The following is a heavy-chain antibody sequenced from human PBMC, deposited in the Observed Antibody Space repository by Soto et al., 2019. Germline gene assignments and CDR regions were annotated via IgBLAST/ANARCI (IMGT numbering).Heavy chain of an antibody. CDR3: ARGGRSIAATGTHFDY. J-gene: IGHJ4*02. CDR1: GGSISSGGYY. CDR2: IYYSGST. Sequence: QVQLQESGPGLVKPSQTLSLTCTVSGGSISSGGYYWSWIRQHPGKGLEWIGYIYYSGSTYYNPSLNSRVTISVDTSKNQFSLKLSSVTAADTAVYYCARGGRSIAATGTHFDYWGQGTLVTVSS. V-gene: IGHV4-31*03. D-gene: IGHD6-13*01.